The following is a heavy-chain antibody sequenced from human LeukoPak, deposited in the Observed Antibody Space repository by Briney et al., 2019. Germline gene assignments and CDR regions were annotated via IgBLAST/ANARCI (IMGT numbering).Heavy chain of an antibody. V-gene: IGHV3-21*01. CDR1: GFTFSSYS. Sequence: GGSLRLSCAASGFTFSSYSMNWVRQAPVKGLEWVSSISSSSSYIYYADSVKGRFTISRDNAKNSLYLQMNSLRAEDTAVYYCARVVRAVAGISYFDYWGQGTLVTVSS. D-gene: IGHD6-19*01. CDR2: ISSSSSYI. J-gene: IGHJ4*02. CDR3: ARVVRAVAGISYFDY.